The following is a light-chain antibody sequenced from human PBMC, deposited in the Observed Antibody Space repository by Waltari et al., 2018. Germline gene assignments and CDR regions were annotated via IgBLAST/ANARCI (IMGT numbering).Light chain of an antibody. CDR3: QQYDNLPLT. CDR2: DAS. Sequence: DIQMTQSPSSLSASVGDRVTITCQASHDIRKYLNWYQQKPGQAPKLLIYDASNLETGVPSRFSGSGSGTDFTFTISSLQPEDIATYYCQQYDNLPLTFGGGTKVEIK. J-gene: IGKJ4*01. CDR1: HDIRKY. V-gene: IGKV1-33*01.